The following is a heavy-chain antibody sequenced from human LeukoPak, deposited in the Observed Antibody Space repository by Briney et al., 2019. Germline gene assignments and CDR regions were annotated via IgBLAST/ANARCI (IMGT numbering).Heavy chain of an antibody. CDR1: GGSISSGGYY. V-gene: IGHV4-31*03. CDR3: ARAVSGRFDY. D-gene: IGHD6-19*01. Sequence: PSETLSLTCTVSGGSISSGGYYWSWIRQHPGKGLEWIGYIYYSGSTYYNPSLKSRVTISVDTSKNQFSLRLSSVAAADTAIYYCARAVSGRFDYWGQGTLVTVSS. J-gene: IGHJ4*02. CDR2: IYYSGST.